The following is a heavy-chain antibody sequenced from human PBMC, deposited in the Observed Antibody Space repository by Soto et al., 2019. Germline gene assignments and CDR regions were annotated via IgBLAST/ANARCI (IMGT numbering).Heavy chain of an antibody. D-gene: IGHD1-1*01. CDR3: ARGGSQRHYYQAMDV. J-gene: IGHJ6*02. V-gene: IGHV1-2*04. Sequence: QVQLVQSGAEVKQPGASVKVSCKASGYTFTGYYIHWVRQAPGQGLEWVGWINPNTGGTNYAQKFQGWVTMTRDTSIYTAYRELSRLKSDDTAAYYCARGGSQRHYYQAMDVWGQGTTVTVSS. CDR1: GYTFTGYY. CDR2: INPNTGGT.